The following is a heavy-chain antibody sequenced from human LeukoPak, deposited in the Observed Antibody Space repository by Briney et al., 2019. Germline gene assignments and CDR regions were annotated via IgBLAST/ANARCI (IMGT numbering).Heavy chain of an antibody. V-gene: IGHV3-23*01. Sequence: GGSLRLSCAASGFTFSSYAMSWVPQAPGKGLEWVSAISGSGGSTYYADSVKGRFTISRDNSKNTLYLQMNSLRAEDTAVYYCAKDSTPGVFGVVTFDYWGQGTLVTVSS. CDR1: GFTFSSYA. J-gene: IGHJ4*02. CDR3: AKDSTPGVFGVVTFDY. D-gene: IGHD3-3*01. CDR2: ISGSGGST.